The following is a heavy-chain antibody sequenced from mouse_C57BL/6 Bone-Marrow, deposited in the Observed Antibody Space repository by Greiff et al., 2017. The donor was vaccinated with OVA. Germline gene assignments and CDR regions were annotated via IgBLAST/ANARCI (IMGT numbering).Heavy chain of an antibody. CDR3: ARGKAHFDY. V-gene: IGHV1-26*01. CDR2: INPNNGGT. Sequence: VQLQQSGPELVKPGASVKISCKASGYTFTDYYMNWVKQSHGKSLEWIGDINPNNGGTSYNQKFKGKATLTVDKSSSTAYMELRSLTSEDSAVYYCARGKAHFDYWGQGTTLTVSS. J-gene: IGHJ2*01. CDR1: GYTFTDYY.